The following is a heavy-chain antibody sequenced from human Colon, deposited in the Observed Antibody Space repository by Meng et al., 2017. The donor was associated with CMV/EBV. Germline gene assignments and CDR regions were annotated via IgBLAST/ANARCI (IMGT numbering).Heavy chain of an antibody. J-gene: IGHJ4*02. Sequence: LSLTCEVSGFTISDRHMSWIRQAPGKGLDWIIYVTRDSMIYSADSVRGRFTISRDNAKNSMYLQLNSLRAEDTAVYYCVSGITGRPESEYWGQGTLVTVSS. CDR1: GFTISDRH. CDR3: VSGITGRPESEY. V-gene: IGHV3-11*01. D-gene: IGHD1-14*01. CDR2: VTRDSMI.